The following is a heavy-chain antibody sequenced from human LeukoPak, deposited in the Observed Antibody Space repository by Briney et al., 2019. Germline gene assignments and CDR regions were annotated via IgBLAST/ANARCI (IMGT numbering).Heavy chain of an antibody. J-gene: IGHJ3*02. Sequence: SQTLSLTCTVSGGSVNSAAYYWSWIRQHPGKGLEWIGYIFYRGSTLYNPSLKSRVTISVDTSKNQFSLKLSSVTAADTAVYYCARMHYYDNTGYYFHIWGQGTMVTVSS. CDR2: IFYRGST. D-gene: IGHD3-22*01. V-gene: IGHV4-31*03. CDR3: ARMHYYDNTGYYFHI. CDR1: GGSVNSAAYY.